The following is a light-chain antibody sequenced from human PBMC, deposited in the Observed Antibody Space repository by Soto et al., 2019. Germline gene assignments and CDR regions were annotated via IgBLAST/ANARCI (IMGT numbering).Light chain of an antibody. J-gene: IGLJ2*01. Sequence: QSALTQPPSASRSPGQSVTISCTGTSSDVGGYNYVSWYQQHPGKAPKLMISEVSKRPSGVPDRFSGSKSGNTASLTVSGLQAEDEADYYCSSFAGHNNLVFGGGTKVTVL. CDR1: SSDVGGYNY. V-gene: IGLV2-8*02. CDR3: SSFAGHNNLV. CDR2: EVS.